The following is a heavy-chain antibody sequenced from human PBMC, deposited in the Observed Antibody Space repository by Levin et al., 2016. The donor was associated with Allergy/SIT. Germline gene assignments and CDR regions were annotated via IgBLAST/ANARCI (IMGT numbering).Heavy chain of an antibody. CDR3: ARSQYSSGWYYFDY. V-gene: IGHV1-69*02. D-gene: IGHD6-19*01. J-gene: IGHJ4*02. Sequence: WVRQAPGQGLEWMGRIIPILGIANYAQKFQGRVTITADKSTSTAYMELSSLRSEDTAVYYCARSQYSSGWYYFDYWGQGTLVTVSS. CDR2: IIPILGIA.